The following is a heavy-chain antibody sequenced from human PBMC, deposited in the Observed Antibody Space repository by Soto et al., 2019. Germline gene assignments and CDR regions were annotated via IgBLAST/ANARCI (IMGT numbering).Heavy chain of an antibody. CDR1: GGSFSGYI. Sequence: SETLSLTCDVYGGSFSGYIWTWIRQTPGKGLQWIGQINHSGSANYNPSLKSRVTISVHTSNSQFSLELSSVTAADTAVYYCARGFISCSQYSGGRYFLDSWRQRSQVTVSA. D-gene: IGHD2-15*01. CDR2: INHSGSA. CDR3: ARGFISCSQYSGGRYFLDS. V-gene: IGHV4-34*01. J-gene: IGHJ5*01.